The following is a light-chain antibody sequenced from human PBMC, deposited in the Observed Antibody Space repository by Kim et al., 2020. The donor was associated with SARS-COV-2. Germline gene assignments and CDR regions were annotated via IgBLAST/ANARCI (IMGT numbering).Light chain of an antibody. Sequence: QPVLTQSSSASASLGSSVKLTCTLSSGHSSYIIAWHQQQPGKAPWYLMKLEGSGSYNKGSGVPDRFSGSSSGADCYLTISNLQSEDEADYYCETWDSSTPVFGGGTQLTVL. CDR1: SGHSSYI. V-gene: IGLV4-60*03. J-gene: IGLJ3*02. CDR3: ETWDSSTPV. CDR2: LEGSGSY.